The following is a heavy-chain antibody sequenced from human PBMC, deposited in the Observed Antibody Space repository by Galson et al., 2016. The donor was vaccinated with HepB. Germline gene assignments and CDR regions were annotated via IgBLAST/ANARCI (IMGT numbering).Heavy chain of an antibody. Sequence: SLRLSCAASGFTFGTYWMTWVRQAPGKGLEWVANIKYDGSERTTVDSLKGRFTISRDNTKNSLYLQMTSLRAEDTAVYYCARDVVGAAFDSWGQGTLVTVSS. CDR2: IKYDGSER. J-gene: IGHJ4*02. D-gene: IGHD1-26*01. CDR3: ARDVVGAAFDS. V-gene: IGHV3-7*01. CDR1: GFTFGTYW.